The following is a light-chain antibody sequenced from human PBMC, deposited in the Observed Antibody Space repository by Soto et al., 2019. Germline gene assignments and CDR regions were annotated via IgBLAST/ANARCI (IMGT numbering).Light chain of an antibody. CDR3: CSYAGSSTLVV. CDR1: SSDIGTDNL. CDR2: EGS. V-gene: IGLV2-23*01. J-gene: IGLJ2*01. Sequence: QPVLTQPASVSGSPGQSITISCTGTSSDIGTDNLVSWYLQHPGKAPKLMIYEGSKRPSGVSNRFSGSKSANTASLTISGLQAEDEADYYCCSYAGSSTLVVFGGGTKLTVL.